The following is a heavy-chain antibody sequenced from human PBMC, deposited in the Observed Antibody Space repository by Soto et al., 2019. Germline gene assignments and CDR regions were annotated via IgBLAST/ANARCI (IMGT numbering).Heavy chain of an antibody. D-gene: IGHD6-13*01. J-gene: IGHJ4*02. CDR3: ARGADSSTDFDY. CDR2: MNPNSGNT. CDR1: GYTFTNYD. V-gene: IGHV1-8*01. Sequence: ASVKVSCKASGYTFTNYDVNWVRQATGQGLEWMGWMNPNSGNTGYAWKFQGRVTMTRNTSISTAYMELSSLRSEDTAVYYCARGADSSTDFDYWGQGTLVTVSS.